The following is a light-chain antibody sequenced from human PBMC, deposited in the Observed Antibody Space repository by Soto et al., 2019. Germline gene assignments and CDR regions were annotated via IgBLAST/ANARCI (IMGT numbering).Light chain of an antibody. Sequence: EIVLTQSPGTLSLSPGERATLSCRASQSISSSNLAWYQQKPGRAPRLLIYGASSRATGIPDRFSGDGSGTDFALTISRLEPEDFAVYYSQHYGTSPDWDWCSFGQGTKVDIK. CDR3: QHYGTSPDWDWCS. J-gene: IGKJ1*01. V-gene: IGKV3-20*01. CDR2: GAS. CDR1: QSISSSN.